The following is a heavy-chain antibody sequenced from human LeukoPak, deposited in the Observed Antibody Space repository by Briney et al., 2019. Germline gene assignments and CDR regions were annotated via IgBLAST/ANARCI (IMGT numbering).Heavy chain of an antibody. Sequence: GGSLRLSCAASGFTFSNYAMTWVRQAPGKGLEWVSSLSSRSRYIYYADSLKGRFTISRDNAKNSLYLQMNSLRAEDTAVYYCTTYGSGRKFDYWGQGILVTVSS. V-gene: IGHV3-21*01. J-gene: IGHJ4*02. CDR3: TTYGSGRKFDY. CDR1: GFTFSNYA. D-gene: IGHD3-10*01. CDR2: LSSRSRYI.